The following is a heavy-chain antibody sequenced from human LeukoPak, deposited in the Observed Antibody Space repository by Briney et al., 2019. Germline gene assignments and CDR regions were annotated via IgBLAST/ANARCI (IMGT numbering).Heavy chain of an antibody. V-gene: IGHV4-59*01. D-gene: IGHD1-26*01. CDR2: IYYSGST. CDR1: GGSISSYY. CDR3: ARFGGSYYFDY. Sequence: PSETLSLTCTVSGGSISSYYWSWIRQPPGKGLEWIGYIYYSGSTNYNPSLKSRVTISVDTSKNQFSLKLSSVTAADTAVHYCARFGGSYYFDYWGQGTLVTVSS. J-gene: IGHJ4*02.